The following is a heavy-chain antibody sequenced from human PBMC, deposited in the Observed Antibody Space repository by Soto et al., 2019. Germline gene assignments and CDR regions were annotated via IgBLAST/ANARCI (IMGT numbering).Heavy chain of an antibody. CDR3: ARDDYYDSSGYQGWFDP. D-gene: IGHD3-22*01. J-gene: IGHJ5*02. Sequence: ASVKVSCKASGYTFTSYGISWVRQAPGQGLEWMGWISAYNGNTNYAQKLQGRVTMTTDTSTSTAYMELRSLRSDDTAVYYCARDDYYDSSGYQGWFDPWGQGTLVTVYS. CDR1: GYTFTSYG. CDR2: ISAYNGNT. V-gene: IGHV1-18*01.